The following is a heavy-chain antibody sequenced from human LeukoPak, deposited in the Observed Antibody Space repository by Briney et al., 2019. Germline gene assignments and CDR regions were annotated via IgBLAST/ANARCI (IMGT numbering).Heavy chain of an antibody. CDR2: IYYSGST. V-gene: IGHV4-59*01. D-gene: IGHD2-15*01. CDR3: ARLLYDAFDI. CDR1: GGSISSYY. J-gene: IGHJ3*02. Sequence: SETLSLTCTVSGGSISSYYWSWIRQPPGKGLEWIGYIYYSGSTNYNPSLKSRVTISVDTSKNQSSLKLSSVTAADTAVYYCARLLYDAFDIWGQETMVTVSS.